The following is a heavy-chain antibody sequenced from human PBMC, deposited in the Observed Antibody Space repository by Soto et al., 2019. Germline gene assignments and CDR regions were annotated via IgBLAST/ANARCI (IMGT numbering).Heavy chain of an antibody. CDR2: AYHSGST. CDR1: GASVTLSNW. Sequence: QMQLQQSGPGLVKPSGTLSLTCTVSGASVTLSNWWTWIRQSPGRGLEWIGQAYHSGSTNYNPSPGTEATFSVTKSKNHFPLILTPGPAAERPVYSGRQPPDANGNAYEAWGKGHRSPSLQ. D-gene: IGHD2-2*01. V-gene: IGHV4-4*02. CDR3: RQPPDANGNAYEA. J-gene: IGHJ3*01.